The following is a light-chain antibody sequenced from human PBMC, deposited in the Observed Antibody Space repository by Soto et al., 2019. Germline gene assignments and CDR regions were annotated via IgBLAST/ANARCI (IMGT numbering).Light chain of an antibody. Sequence: QSVLTQPPSVSGAPGQRVTISCTGSSSNIGAGYDVHWYQQLPGTAPKLLIYGNSNRPSGVPDRFSGSKSGTSASLAITGLQAEDEADYYCQSYDSSLSGYVXXTGTKXTVL. CDR1: SSNIGAGYD. J-gene: IGLJ1*01. CDR3: QSYDSSLSGYV. CDR2: GNS. V-gene: IGLV1-40*01.